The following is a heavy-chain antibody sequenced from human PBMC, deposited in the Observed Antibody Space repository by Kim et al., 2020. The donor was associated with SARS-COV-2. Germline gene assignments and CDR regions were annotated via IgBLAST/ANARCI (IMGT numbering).Heavy chain of an antibody. CDR3: ARRFQTGYGFDP. V-gene: IGHV3-48*04. Sequence: GGSLRLSCVASELTFDIYSMNWFRQAPGKGLEWVSYISNSSRTTHYADSVKGRFTISRDNAKNSLFLQMNSLRAEDTAVYYCARRFQTGYGFDPWGQGTLVTVSS. D-gene: IGHD5-12*01. CDR1: ELTFDIYS. J-gene: IGHJ5*02. CDR2: ISNSSRTT.